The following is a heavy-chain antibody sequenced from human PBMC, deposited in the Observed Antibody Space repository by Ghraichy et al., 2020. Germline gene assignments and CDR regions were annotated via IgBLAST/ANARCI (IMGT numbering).Heavy chain of an antibody. CDR3: TRHAWGDGYNPSNFDY. D-gene: IGHD5-24*01. J-gene: IGHJ4*02. CDR2: IRSKANSYAT. V-gene: IGHV3-73*01. Sequence: GGSLRLSCAASGFTFSGSAMHWVRQASGKGLEWVGRIRSKANSYATAYAASVKGRFTISRDDSKNTAYLQMNSLKTEDTAVYYCTRHAWGDGYNPSNFDYWGQGTLVTVSS. CDR1: GFTFSGSA.